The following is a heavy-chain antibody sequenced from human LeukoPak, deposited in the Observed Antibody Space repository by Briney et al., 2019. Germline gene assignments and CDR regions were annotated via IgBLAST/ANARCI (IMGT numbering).Heavy chain of an antibody. CDR1: GFTFDDYA. V-gene: IGHV3-9*01. D-gene: IGHD1-26*01. CDR3: AKGIRVGARTYYFDY. CDR2: ISWNSGSI. J-gene: IGHJ4*02. Sequence: HSGGSLRLSCAASGFTFDDYAMHWVRQAPGKGLEWVSGISWNSGSIGYADSVKGRFTISRDNAKNSLYLQMNSLRAEDTALYYCAKGIRVGARTYYFDYWGQGTLVTVSS.